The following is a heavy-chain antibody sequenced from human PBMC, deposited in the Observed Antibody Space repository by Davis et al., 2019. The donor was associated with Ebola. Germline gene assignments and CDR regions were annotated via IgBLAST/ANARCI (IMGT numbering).Heavy chain of an antibody. D-gene: IGHD3-10*01. CDR3: AREFDGSGSYSGDYYGMDV. V-gene: IGHV4-34*01. CDR1: GGSLTGHY. J-gene: IGHJ6*02. Sequence: SETLSLTCDVSGGSLTGHYWSWLRQAPRKGLEWLGEITHSGSTNYNPSLKSRVTISVDKSKNQFSLKLSSVTAADTAVYYCAREFDGSGSYSGDYYGMDVWGQGTTVTVSS. CDR2: ITHSGST.